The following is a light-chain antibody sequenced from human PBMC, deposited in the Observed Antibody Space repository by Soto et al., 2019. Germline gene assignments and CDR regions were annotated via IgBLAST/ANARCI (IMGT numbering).Light chain of an antibody. CDR1: QSVSSSY. V-gene: IGKV3-20*01. CDR3: QQYGSSLTWT. CDR2: GAS. Sequence: EIVLTQSPGTLSLSPGERATLSCRASQSVSSSYLAWYQQKPGQAPRLLIYGASSRATGIPDRFSGSGCGTDFTLTISRLEPEDFAVYYCQQYGSSLTWTFGQGTKVEIK. J-gene: IGKJ1*01.